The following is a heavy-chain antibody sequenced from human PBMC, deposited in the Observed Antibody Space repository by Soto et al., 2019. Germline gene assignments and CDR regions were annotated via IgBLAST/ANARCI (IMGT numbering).Heavy chain of an antibody. D-gene: IGHD2-2*01. Sequence: SETLSLTCPVSGGSISSSSYYWGWIRQPPGKGLEWIGSIYYSGSTYYNPSLKSRVTISVDTSKNQFSLKLSSVTAADTAVYYCARLGYCSSTSCYRLSFDYWGQGTLVTVSS. CDR1: GGSISSSSYY. J-gene: IGHJ4*02. CDR2: IYYSGST. CDR3: ARLGYCSSTSCYRLSFDY. V-gene: IGHV4-39*01.